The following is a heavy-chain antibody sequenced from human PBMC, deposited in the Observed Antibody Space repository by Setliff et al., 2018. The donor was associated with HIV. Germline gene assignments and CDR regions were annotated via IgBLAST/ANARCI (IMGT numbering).Heavy chain of an antibody. CDR1: GFTFSDYY. J-gene: IGHJ6*03. CDR3: ARDRSNFWSGPYMDV. CDR2: ISSSGSTI. V-gene: IGHV3-11*01. D-gene: IGHD3-3*01. Sequence: LRLSCAASGFTFSDYYMSWIRQAPGKGLEWVSYISSSGSTIYYADSVKGRFTISRDNAKNSLYLQMNSLRAEDTAVYYCARDRSNFWSGPYMDVWGKGTTVTVSS.